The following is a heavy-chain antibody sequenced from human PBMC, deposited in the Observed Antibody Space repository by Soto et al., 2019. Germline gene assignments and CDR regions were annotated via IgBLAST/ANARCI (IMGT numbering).Heavy chain of an antibody. V-gene: IGHV1-24*01. CDR3: ATDLYDSSGYHLDY. CDR1: GYTLTELS. CDR2: FDPEDGET. J-gene: IGHJ4*02. D-gene: IGHD3-22*01. Sequence: ASVKVSCKVSGYTLTELSMHWVRQAPGKGLEWMGGFDPEDGETIYAQKFQGRVTMTEDTSTDTAYMELSSLRSEDTAVYYCATDLYDSSGYHLDYWGQGTLVTV.